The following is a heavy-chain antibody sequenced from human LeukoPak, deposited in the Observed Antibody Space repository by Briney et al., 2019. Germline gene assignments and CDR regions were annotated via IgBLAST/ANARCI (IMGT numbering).Heavy chain of an antibody. J-gene: IGHJ5*02. CDR1: GFTFSSYS. V-gene: IGHV3-48*02. D-gene: IGHD2-2*02. CDR3: ARDVVPAAIVNSWFDP. Sequence: GGSLRLSCAASGFTFSSYSMNWVRQAPGKGLEWVSYIGSSSSTIYYADSVKGRFTISRDNAKNSLYLQMNSLRDEDTAVYYCARDVVPAAIVNSWFDPWGQGTLVTVSS. CDR2: IGSSSSTI.